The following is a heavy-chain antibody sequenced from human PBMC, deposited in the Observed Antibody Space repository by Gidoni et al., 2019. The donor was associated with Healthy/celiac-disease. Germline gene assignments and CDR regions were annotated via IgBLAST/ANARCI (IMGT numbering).Heavy chain of an antibody. V-gene: IGHV3-48*03. CDR3: ARSGYSYGYGAQFYYYYGMDV. Sequence: EVQLVASGGGLVQPGGSLRLSCAASGLTFSSYEMNWVRQAPGKGLEWVSYISSSGSTIYYADAVKGRFTISRDNAKNSLYLQMNSLRAEDTAVYYCARSGYSYGYGAQFYYYYGMDVWGQGTTVTVSS. CDR1: GLTFSSYE. CDR2: ISSSGSTI. J-gene: IGHJ6*02. D-gene: IGHD5-18*01.